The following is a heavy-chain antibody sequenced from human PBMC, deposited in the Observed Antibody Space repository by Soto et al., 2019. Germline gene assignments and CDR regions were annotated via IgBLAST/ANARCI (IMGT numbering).Heavy chain of an antibody. CDR2: IVGSGSNT. CDR1: GFTFSSYA. D-gene: IGHD6-19*01. J-gene: IGHJ4*02. Sequence: PGGSLRLSCAASGFTFSSYAMTWVRQAPGKGLEWVSAIVGSGSNTYYADSVNGRFTISRDNSKNTLYLQMNSLRAEDTAIYYCASAYSSVWYELDYWGQGTLVTVSS. CDR3: ASAYSSVWYELDY. V-gene: IGHV3-23*01.